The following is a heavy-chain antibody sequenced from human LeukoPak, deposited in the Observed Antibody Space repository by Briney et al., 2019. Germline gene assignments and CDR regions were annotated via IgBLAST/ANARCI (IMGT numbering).Heavy chain of an antibody. D-gene: IGHD3-10*01. J-gene: IGHJ4*02. CDR1: GGSISSYY. CDR2: IYYSGST. V-gene: IGHV4-59*01. Sequence: SETLSPTCTVSGGSISSYYWSWIRQPPGKGLEWTGYIYYSGSTNYNPSLRSRVTISVDTSKDQFSLKLSSVTAADTAVYCCARRRALQRRSYYGSGKQISGSLLDWGQGTLVTVSS. CDR3: ARRRALQRRSYYGSGKQISGSLLD.